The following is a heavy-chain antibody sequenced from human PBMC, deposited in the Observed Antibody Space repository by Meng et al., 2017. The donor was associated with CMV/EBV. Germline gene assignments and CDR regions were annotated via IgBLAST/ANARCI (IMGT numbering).Heavy chain of an antibody. V-gene: IGHV4-39*07. CDR1: GGSISSSISD. Sequence: QVPAPESGPGLVKPSEALSRPCTVFGGSISSSISDWGWILQPPGKGLEWIGSIYYSGSTYYNPSLKSRVTISVDTSKNQFSLKLSSVTAADTAVYYCARGGIAAAGLHWGQGTLVTVSS. CDR3: ARGGIAAAGLH. CDR2: IYYSGST. J-gene: IGHJ4*02. D-gene: IGHD6-13*01.